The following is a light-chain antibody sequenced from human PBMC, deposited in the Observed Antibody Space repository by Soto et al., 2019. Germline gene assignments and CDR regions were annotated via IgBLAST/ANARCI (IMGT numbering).Light chain of an antibody. Sequence: ILMTQSPATLSVSPGERVTLSCRASESVSSYLAWYQQKPGKAPKLLIYAASTLQSGVPSRFSGSGSGTDFTLTISCLQSEDFATYYCQQYYSYPQTFGQGTKVEIK. CDR2: AAS. V-gene: IGKV1-8*01. CDR1: ESVSSY. CDR3: QQYYSYPQT. J-gene: IGKJ1*01.